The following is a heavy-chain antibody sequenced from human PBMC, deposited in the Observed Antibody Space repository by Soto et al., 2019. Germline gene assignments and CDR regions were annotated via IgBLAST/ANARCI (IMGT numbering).Heavy chain of an antibody. CDR1: GFTFSSYA. J-gene: IGHJ6*02. CDR3: ARGYNNYYDSRGYYGMDV. D-gene: IGHD3-22*01. CDR2: ISYDGSNK. V-gene: IGHV3-30-3*01. Sequence: QVQLVESGGGVVQPGRSLRLSCAASGFTFSSYAMHWVRQAPGKGLEWVAVISYDGSNKYYADSVKGRFTISRDNSKNTLYLQMNSLRAEDTAVYYCARGYNNYYDSRGYYGMDVWGQGTTVTVSS.